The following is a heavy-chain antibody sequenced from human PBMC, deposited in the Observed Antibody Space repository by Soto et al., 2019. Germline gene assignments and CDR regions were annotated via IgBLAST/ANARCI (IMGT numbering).Heavy chain of an antibody. CDR2: IYYDGNT. V-gene: IGHV4-39*01. D-gene: IGHD4-17*01. CDR1: GDSITSSSHY. Sequence: SETLSHPCTVSGDSITSSSHYWGWIRQPPGKGLECIANIYYDGNTYYNPSLTSRVAISLDTSKNQFSLRLNSVTAADTAVYYCVRYYGARVYFDYWGQGSLVTVSS. J-gene: IGHJ4*02. CDR3: VRYYGARVYFDY.